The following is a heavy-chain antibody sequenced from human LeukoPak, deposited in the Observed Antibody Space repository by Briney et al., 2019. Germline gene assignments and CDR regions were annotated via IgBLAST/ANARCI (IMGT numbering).Heavy chain of an antibody. V-gene: IGHV3-21*01. D-gene: IGHD5-12*01. Sequence: PGGSLSLSCAASGFTFSSYSMNGVRQAPGKGLEWVSSISSSMSYIYYADSVKGGFTISRDNAKNSLYLQMNSLRAEDTAVYYCARANSGYDYYYYGMDVWGKGTTVTVSS. CDR3: ARANSGYDYYYYGMDV. CDR2: ISSSMSYI. J-gene: IGHJ6*04. CDR1: GFTFSSYS.